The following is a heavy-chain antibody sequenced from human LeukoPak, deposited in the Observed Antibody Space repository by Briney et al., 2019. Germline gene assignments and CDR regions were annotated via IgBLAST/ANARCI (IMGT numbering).Heavy chain of an antibody. CDR3: ARASRYGDFPQYYFDY. Sequence: APVKVSCKASGYTFTGYYMHWVRQAPGQGLEWMGWINPNSGGTNYAQKLQGRVTMTTDTSTSTAYMELRSLRSDDTAVYYCARASRYGDFPQYYFDYWGQGTLVTVSS. CDR1: GYTFTGYY. D-gene: IGHD4-17*01. J-gene: IGHJ4*02. CDR2: INPNSGGT. V-gene: IGHV1-2*02.